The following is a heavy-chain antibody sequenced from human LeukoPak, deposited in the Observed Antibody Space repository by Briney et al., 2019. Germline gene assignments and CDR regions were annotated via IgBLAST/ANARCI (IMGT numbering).Heavy chain of an antibody. J-gene: IGHJ4*02. CDR3: ARLIVGFEDGGF. D-gene: IGHD1-26*01. CDR1: GFTFINYA. CDR2: ITGSGRLT. Sequence: GGSLRLSCAASGFTFINYAMGWVRQAPGKGLEWVSTITGSGRLTYYADSVRGRFTISRDNSKNTLYLQMNSLRAEDTALYYCARLIVGFEDGGFWGQGTLVTVSS. V-gene: IGHV3-23*01.